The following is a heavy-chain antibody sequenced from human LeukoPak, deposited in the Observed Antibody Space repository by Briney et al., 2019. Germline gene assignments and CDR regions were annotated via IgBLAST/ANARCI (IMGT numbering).Heavy chain of an antibody. Sequence: GGSLRLSCAASGFTFSAYDMSWVRQAPGKGLEWVANIKYDGNEKYYVDSVKGRFTISRDNAKNSLYLQMNSLRAEDTAVYYCARGGTTFEHWGQGTLVTVSS. D-gene: IGHD1-1*01. CDR3: ARGGTTFEH. J-gene: IGHJ4*02. V-gene: IGHV3-7*01. CDR2: IKYDGNEK. CDR1: GFTFSAYD.